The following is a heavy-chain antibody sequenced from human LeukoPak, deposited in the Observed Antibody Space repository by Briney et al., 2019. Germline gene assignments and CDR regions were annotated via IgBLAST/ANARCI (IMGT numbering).Heavy chain of an antibody. D-gene: IGHD3-3*01. CDR1: GFTFSSYW. V-gene: IGHV3-7*01. Sequence: GGSLRLSCAASGFTFSSYWMSWVRQAPGKGLEWVANIKQDGSEKYYVDSVRGRFTISRDNAKNSLYLQRNSMRAEDTAVYYCARDPRFLEWGNYYYYGMDVWGQGTTVTVSS. CDR3: ARDPRFLEWGNYYYYGMDV. J-gene: IGHJ6*02. CDR2: IKQDGSEK.